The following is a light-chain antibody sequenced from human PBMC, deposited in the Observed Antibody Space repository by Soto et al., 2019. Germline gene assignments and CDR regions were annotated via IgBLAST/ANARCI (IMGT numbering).Light chain of an antibody. CDR2: GTS. V-gene: IGKV3D-15*01. CDR1: QSVSSN. CDR3: QQYNNWPLT. Sequence: EVVMTQSPATLSVSPGERATFSCRASQSVSSNLAWYQQKPGQAPRLLIYGTSTRATGIPARFSGSGSGTEFTLTISSLQSEDFAVYYCQQYNNWPLTFGGGTKVELK. J-gene: IGKJ4*01.